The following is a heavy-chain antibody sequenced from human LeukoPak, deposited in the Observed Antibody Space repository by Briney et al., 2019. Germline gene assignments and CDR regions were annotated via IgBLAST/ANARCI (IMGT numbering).Heavy chain of an antibody. V-gene: IGHV3-30*04. CDR3: ARDFTPEWFDIH. D-gene: IGHD3-3*01. J-gene: IGHJ4*02. CDR1: GVTLSSFA. CDR2: ISYDGSDE. Sequence: GGSLRLSCAASGVTLSSFAMSWARQAPGKGLEWVGVISYDGSDEYYTDSVKGRFTISRDNSKNTVYLQMNSLRADDTAVYYCARDFTPEWFDIHWGQGTLVTVS.